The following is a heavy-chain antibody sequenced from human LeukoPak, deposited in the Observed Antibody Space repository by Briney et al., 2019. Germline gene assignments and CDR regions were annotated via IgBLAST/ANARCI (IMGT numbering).Heavy chain of an antibody. Sequence: PGGSLRLSCAASGFTFSNYWMTWVRQAPGKGLEWVAHIKEDGGEKHYVDPVKGRFTISRDNAKNSLYLQMNSLRAEDTAMYYCAKDLYYYDSSGYYYWGQGTLVTVSS. J-gene: IGHJ4*02. V-gene: IGHV3-7*01. CDR2: IKEDGGEK. D-gene: IGHD3-22*01. CDR1: GFTFSNYW. CDR3: AKDLYYYDSSGYYY.